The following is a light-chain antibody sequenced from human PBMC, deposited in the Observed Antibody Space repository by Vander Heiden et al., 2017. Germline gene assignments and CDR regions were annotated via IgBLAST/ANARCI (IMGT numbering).Light chain of an antibody. Sequence: IQMTQSPSSLSAAVGGRVTITCRASQSIDYYLNWYQQKSGEAPRLLIYGASSLHVGVPSRFSGSGSGTAFTLTISNLQPEDIATYYCQQSYSSPPITFGQGTRLEI. CDR2: GAS. J-gene: IGKJ5*01. V-gene: IGKV1-39*01. CDR3: QQSYSSPPIT. CDR1: QSIDYY.